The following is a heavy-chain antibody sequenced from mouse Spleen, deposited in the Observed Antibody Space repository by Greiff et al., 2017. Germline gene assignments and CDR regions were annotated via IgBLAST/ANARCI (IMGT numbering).Heavy chain of an antibody. Sequence: VQLQQPGAELVKPGASVKLSCKASGHTFTSYWMHWVKQRPGQGLEWIGEINPSNGRTNYNEKFKSKATLTVDKSSSTAYMQLSSLTSEDSAVYYCANGFAYWGQGTLVTVSA. CDR3: ANGFAY. CDR1: GHTFTSYW. V-gene: IGHV1S81*02. CDR2: INPSNGRT. J-gene: IGHJ3*01.